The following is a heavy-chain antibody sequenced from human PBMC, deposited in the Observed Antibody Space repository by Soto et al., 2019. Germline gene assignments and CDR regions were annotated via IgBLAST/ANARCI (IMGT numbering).Heavy chain of an antibody. J-gene: IGHJ3*02. Sequence: SDTLSLTSTVSGGSISSSTYYCGWIRHPPGKGLEWIGSIYYSGSTYYNPSLKSRVTISVDTSKNQFSLKLSSVTAADTAVYYCARQLPPYDILTDNAFDIWGQGTMIT. CDR1: GGSISSSTYY. CDR3: ARQLPPYDILTDNAFDI. D-gene: IGHD3-9*01. CDR2: IYYSGST. V-gene: IGHV4-39*01.